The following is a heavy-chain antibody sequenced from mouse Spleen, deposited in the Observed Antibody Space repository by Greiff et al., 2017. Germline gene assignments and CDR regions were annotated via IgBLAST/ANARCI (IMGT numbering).Heavy chain of an antibody. J-gene: IGHJ1*03. V-gene: IGHV1-64*01. CDR2: IHPNSGST. CDR1: GYTFTSYW. D-gene: IGHD1-1*01. CDR3: ARSGYYYGSRGYFDV. Sequence: QVQLQQSGAELVKPGASVKLSCKASGYTFTSYWMHWVKQRPGQGLEWIGMIHPNSGSTNYNEKFKSKATLTVDKSSSTAYMQLSSLTSEDSAVYYCARSGYYYGSRGYFDVWGTGTTVTVSS.